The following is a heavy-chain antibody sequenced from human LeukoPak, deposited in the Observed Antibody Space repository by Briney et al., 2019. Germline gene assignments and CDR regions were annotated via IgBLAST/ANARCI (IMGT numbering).Heavy chain of an antibody. V-gene: IGHV3-30*04. CDR1: GFTFSSYA. D-gene: IGHD3-22*01. Sequence: GRSLRLSCAASGFTFSSYAMHWVRQAPGKGLEWVAVIPYDGSNKYYADSVKGRFTISRDNSKNTLYLQMNSLRAEDTAVYYCARGSVRYDSSGYYYDYWGQGTLVTVSS. CDR3: ARGSVRYDSSGYYYDY. CDR2: IPYDGSNK. J-gene: IGHJ4*02.